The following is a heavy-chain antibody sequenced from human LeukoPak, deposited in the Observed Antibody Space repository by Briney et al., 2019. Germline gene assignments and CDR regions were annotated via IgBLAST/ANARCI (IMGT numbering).Heavy chain of an antibody. CDR3: ARGDDILTGSRFDY. CDR1: GFTFSTYG. CDR2: ISGSGGST. Sequence: PGGTGRLSCEASGFTFSTYGINWVRQAPGKGLEWVSAISGSGGSTYYADSVKGRFTISRDNSKNTLWLQMNSLRAEDTAVYYCARGDDILTGSRFDYWGQGTLVTVSS. J-gene: IGHJ4*02. D-gene: IGHD3-9*01. V-gene: IGHV3-23*01.